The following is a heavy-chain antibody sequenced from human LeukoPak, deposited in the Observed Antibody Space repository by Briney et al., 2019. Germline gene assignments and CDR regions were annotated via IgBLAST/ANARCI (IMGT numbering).Heavy chain of an antibody. CDR2: INHSGST. V-gene: IGHV4-34*01. Sequence: SETLSLTCVVYGGSFSGYYWSWIRQPPGKGLEWIGEINHSGSTDYNPSLKSRVTISVDTSKNQFSLKLSSVTAADTAVYYCARDSGLYYYDSSGQDAFDIWGQGTMVTVSS. J-gene: IGHJ3*02. CDR3: ARDSGLYYYDSSGQDAFDI. D-gene: IGHD3-22*01. CDR1: GGSFSGYY.